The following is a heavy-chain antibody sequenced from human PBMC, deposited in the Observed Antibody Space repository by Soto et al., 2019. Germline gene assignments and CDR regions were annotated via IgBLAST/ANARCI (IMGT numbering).Heavy chain of an antibody. CDR3: ARRWGYSFDY. V-gene: IGHV4-39*01. Sequence: QLQLQESGPGLVKPSETLSLTCTVSGGSISSYYWGWIRRPPGKGLEWIGSIYYSGSTYYNPTLKSRVPLSVDTSKTQFSLKLSSVTAADTAVYYCARRWGYSFDYWGQGTLVTVSS. CDR1: GGSISSYY. J-gene: IGHJ4*02. CDR2: IYYSGST. D-gene: IGHD7-27*01.